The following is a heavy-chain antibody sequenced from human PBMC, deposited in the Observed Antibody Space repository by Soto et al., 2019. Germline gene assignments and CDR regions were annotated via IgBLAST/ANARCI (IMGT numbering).Heavy chain of an antibody. Sequence: GGSLRLSCAASGFTISSYGMHWVRQAPGKGLEWVAVISYDGSNKYYADSVKGRFTISRDNSKNTLYLQMNSLRAEDTAVYYCAKTPRGSSWYFKSENQKVFDYWGQGTLVTVSS. CDR1: GFTISSYG. D-gene: IGHD6-13*01. V-gene: IGHV3-30*18. J-gene: IGHJ4*02. CDR3: AKTPRGSSWYFKSENQKVFDY. CDR2: ISYDGSNK.